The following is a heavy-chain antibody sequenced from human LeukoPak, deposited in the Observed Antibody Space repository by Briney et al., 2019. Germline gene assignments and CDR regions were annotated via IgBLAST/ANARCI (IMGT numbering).Heavy chain of an antibody. CDR2: INPDSGGT. J-gene: IGHJ4*02. CDR3: ARGRGAAAVYYFDY. V-gene: IGHV1-2*02. Sequence: GASVKVSCKASGYTFTGYKMYWVGQAPGQGLEWMGWINPDSGGTRYPQQFQGRVTMTRDTSTTTAYMELNSLRSDDTAVYYCARGRGAAAVYYFDYWGQGTLVTVSS. CDR1: GYTFTGYK. D-gene: IGHD6-13*01.